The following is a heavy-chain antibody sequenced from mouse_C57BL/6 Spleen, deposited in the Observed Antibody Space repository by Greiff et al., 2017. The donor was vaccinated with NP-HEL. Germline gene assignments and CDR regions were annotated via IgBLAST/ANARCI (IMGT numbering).Heavy chain of an antibody. CDR2: ISYDGSN. CDR3: AGDRPDYYAVDY. CDR1: GYSITSGYY. Sequence: EVQLQESGPGLVKPSQSLSLTCSVTGYSITSGYYWNWIRQFPGNKLEWMGYISYDGSNNYNPSIKNRISITRDTSKNQFFLKLNSVTTEDTATFYCAGDRPDYYAVDYWGQGTSVTVSS. V-gene: IGHV3-6*01. J-gene: IGHJ4*01.